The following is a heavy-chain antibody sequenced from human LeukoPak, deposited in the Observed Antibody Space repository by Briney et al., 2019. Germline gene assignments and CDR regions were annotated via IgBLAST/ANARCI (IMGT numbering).Heavy chain of an antibody. J-gene: IGHJ4*02. D-gene: IGHD6-19*01. CDR2: IIPIFGTA. CDR1: GGTFSSYA. Sequence: GASVKVSCKASGGTFSSYAISWVRQAPGQGLEWMGGIIPIFGTANYAQKFQGRVTITAGESTSTAYMELSSLRSEDTAVYYCARDRRTYSSGWYDYWGQGTWSPSPQ. V-gene: IGHV1-69*01. CDR3: ARDRRTYSSGWYDY.